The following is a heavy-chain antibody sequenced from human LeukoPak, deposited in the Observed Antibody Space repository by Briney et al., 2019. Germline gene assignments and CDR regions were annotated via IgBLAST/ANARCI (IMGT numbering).Heavy chain of an antibody. CDR1: GGSISSSGYY. V-gene: IGHV4-39*01. CDR2: IYYSGST. Sequence: SETLSLTXTVSGGSISSSGYYWGCIRQPPGKGLEWIASIYYSGSTYYNPSLKSRVTISVDTSKNQLSLKLSSLTAADTAVYYCARHEYSGSYYGLSWFDPWGQGTLVTVSS. CDR3: ARHEYSGSYYGLSWFDP. J-gene: IGHJ5*02. D-gene: IGHD1-26*01.